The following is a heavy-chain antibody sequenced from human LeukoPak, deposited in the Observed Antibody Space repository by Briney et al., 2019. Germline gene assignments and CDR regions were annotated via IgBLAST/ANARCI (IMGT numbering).Heavy chain of an antibody. CDR3: ASWGYDSSGYYLAEAKFDY. V-gene: IGHV4-4*02. CDR1: GGSISSSNW. Sequence: SETLSLTCAVSGGSISSSNWWSWVRQPPGQGLEWIGEIYHSGSTYYNPSLKSRVTISVDTSKNQFSLKLSSVTAADTAVYYCASWGYDSSGYYLAEAKFDYWGQGTLVTVSS. J-gene: IGHJ4*02. D-gene: IGHD3-22*01. CDR2: IYHSGST.